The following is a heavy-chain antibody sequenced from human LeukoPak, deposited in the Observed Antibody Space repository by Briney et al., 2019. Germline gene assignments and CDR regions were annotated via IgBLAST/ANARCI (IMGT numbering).Heavy chain of an antibody. D-gene: IGHD6-19*01. CDR2: FYSSGTT. J-gene: IGHJ4*02. V-gene: IGHV4-4*07. CDR1: GGSISSYT. CDR3: ARKTYHSAWYGAL. Sequence: PSETLSLTCTVSGGSISSYTWSWTRQPAGMGLEWIGRFYSSGTTSYNPSFESRVIMSVDKSKNQFSLKLTSVTAADTAVYYCARKTYHSAWYGALGGQGTPVTVSS.